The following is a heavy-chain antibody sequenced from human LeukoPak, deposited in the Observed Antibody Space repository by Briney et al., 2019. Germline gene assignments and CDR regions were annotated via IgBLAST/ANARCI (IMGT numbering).Heavy chain of an antibody. V-gene: IGHV3-23*01. CDR1: GFTFSSYA. CDR2: ISGSGGST. CDR3: AKDFLPGAFLGALY. D-gene: IGHD3-16*01. Sequence: PGGSLRLSCAASGFTFSSYAMSWVRQAPGKGLEWVSAISGSGGSTYYADSVKGRFAISRDNSKNTLYLQMNSLRAEDTAVYYWAKDFLPGAFLGALYWGQGTLVTVSS. J-gene: IGHJ4*02.